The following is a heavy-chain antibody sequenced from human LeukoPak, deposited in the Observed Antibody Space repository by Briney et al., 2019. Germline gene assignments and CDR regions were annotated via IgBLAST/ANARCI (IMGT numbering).Heavy chain of an antibody. CDR1: GGSISGYY. D-gene: IGHD6-13*01. J-gene: IGHJ4*02. CDR2: IYYSGST. V-gene: IGHV4-59*12. Sequence: KPSETLSLTCTVSGGSISGYYWSWIRQPPGEGMEWIGYIYYSGSTNYNPSLKSRVTISVDTSKNQFSLKLSSVTAADTAVYYCARGIADPYSFDSWGQGTLVTVSS. CDR3: ARGIADPYSFDS.